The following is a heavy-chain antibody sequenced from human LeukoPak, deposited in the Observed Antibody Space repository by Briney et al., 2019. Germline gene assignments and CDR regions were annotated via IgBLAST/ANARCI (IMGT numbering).Heavy chain of an antibody. CDR3: ARAPAMVANYFDY. CDR1: GGTFSSYA. V-gene: IGHV1-69*13. D-gene: IGHD5-18*01. CDR2: IIPIFGTA. Sequence: GASVKVSCKASGGTFSSYAISWVRQAPGQGLEWMGGIIPIFGTANYAQKFQGRDTITADESTSTAYMELSSLRSEDTAVYYCARAPAMVANYFDYWGQGTLVTVSS. J-gene: IGHJ4*02.